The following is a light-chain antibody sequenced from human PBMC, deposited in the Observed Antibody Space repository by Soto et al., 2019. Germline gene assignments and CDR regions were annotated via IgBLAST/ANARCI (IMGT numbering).Light chain of an antibody. CDR1: SSDVGGYDY. V-gene: IGLV2-11*01. CDR3: CSLAGRNIFRV. J-gene: IGLJ2*01. Sequence: QSALTQPRSVSASPGQSVTISCTGTSSDVGGYDYVSWYQHHPGKAPKFIIFDVSSRPSGVPDRFSGSKSGNTAYLTISGLQAEDEADYYCCSLAGRNIFRVFGGGTQLTVL. CDR2: DVS.